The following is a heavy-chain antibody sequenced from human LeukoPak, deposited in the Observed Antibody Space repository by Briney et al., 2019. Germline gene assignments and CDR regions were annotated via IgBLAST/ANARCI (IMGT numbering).Heavy chain of an antibody. V-gene: IGHV1-46*01. CDR1: GYTFTSYY. D-gene: IGHD5-18*01. CDR3: AREWRGYSYDNWFDP. J-gene: IGHJ5*02. CDR2: INPSGGST. Sequence: ASVKVSCKASGYTFTSYYMHWVRQAPGQGLEWMGIINPSGGSTSYAQKFQGRVTMTRDMSTSTVYMELSSVGSEDTAVYYCAREWRGYSYDNWFDPWGQGTLVTVSS.